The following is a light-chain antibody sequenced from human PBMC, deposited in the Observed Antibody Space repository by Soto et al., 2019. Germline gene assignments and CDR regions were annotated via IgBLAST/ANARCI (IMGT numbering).Light chain of an antibody. CDR1: SSDIGTYNY. CDR2: EVS. CDR3: NSYTSSSTLYV. V-gene: IGLV2-14*01. Sequence: QSALTQPASVSGSPGQSITISCTGTSSDIGTYNYVSWYQQHPGKAPKLMLYEVSNRPSGVSNRFFGSKSGNTASLTISGLKAEDAAAYFCNSYTSSSTLYVFGTGTKLTVL. J-gene: IGLJ1*01.